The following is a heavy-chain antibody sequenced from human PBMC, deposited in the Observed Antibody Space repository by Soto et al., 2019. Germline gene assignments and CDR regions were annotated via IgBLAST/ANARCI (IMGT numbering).Heavy chain of an antibody. D-gene: IGHD1-1*01. CDR1: GGSISSSRYY. CDR3: ERHPSMTTMTMGY. V-gene: IGHV4-39*01. J-gene: IGHJ4*02. CDR2: VYYSWNT. Sequence: QLQLQESCPRLVKPSETLSLTCTFSGGSISSSRYYWGWIRQPPGSGLEWIGSVYYSWNTYYNPSLKSRVTIPVDTSKNQFSLNPSSVTAADTAVYYCERHPSMTTMTMGYWGQGSLVIVSS.